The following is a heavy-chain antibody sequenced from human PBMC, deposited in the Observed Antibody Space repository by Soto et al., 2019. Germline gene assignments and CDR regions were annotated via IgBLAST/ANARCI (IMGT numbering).Heavy chain of an antibody. J-gene: IGHJ5*01. D-gene: IGHD6-19*01. CDR1: GFTFSRYW. Sequence: PGGSLRLSCAASGFTFSRYWMNWVRQAPGKGPEWVANMRQDGTEKYYVESVKGRFTISRDNAKNSLSLQMDSLSPEDTAVYYCARGMTVAANWFDSWGQGTRVTVSS. V-gene: IGHV3-7*02. CDR2: MRQDGTEK. CDR3: ARGMTVAANWFDS.